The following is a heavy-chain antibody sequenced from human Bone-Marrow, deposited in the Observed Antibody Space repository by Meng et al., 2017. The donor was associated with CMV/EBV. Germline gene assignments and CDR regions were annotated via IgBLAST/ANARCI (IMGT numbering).Heavy chain of an antibody. Sequence: GGSLRLSCAASGFIFGDHAMHWVRQAPGKGLEWVAVISYDGSTKYFADSVKGRFTIYRGNYRDTLFLQMNSLTTDDTGLYYCARHKYGDQYFLDYWGQGTRVTVSS. CDR1: GFIFGDHA. V-gene: IGHV3-30*01. CDR3: ARHKYGDQYFLDY. J-gene: IGHJ4*02. CDR2: ISYDGSTK. D-gene: IGHD4-17*01.